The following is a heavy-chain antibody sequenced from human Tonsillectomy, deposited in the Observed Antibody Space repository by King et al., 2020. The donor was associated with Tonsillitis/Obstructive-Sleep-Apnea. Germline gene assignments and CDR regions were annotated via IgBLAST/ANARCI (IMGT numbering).Heavy chain of an antibody. D-gene: IGHD4-11*01. Sequence: VQLMESGGGLVQPGGSLRLSCAASGFTFSSYEMNWVRQAPGKGLEWVSYISSSGSTIYYADSVKGRFTISRDNAKNSLYLQMNSLRAEDTAVYYCARDRTTVTGYYYYMDVWGKGTTVTVSS. J-gene: IGHJ6*03. V-gene: IGHV3-48*03. CDR2: ISSSGSTI. CDR1: GFTFSSYE. CDR3: ARDRTTVTGYYYYMDV.